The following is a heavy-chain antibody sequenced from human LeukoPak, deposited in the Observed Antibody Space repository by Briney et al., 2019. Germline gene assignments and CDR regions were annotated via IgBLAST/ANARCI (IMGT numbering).Heavy chain of an antibody. V-gene: IGHV3-21*05. CDR2: ISSSGSDI. J-gene: IGHJ6*02. CDR1: GFTFSGYF. Sequence: GGSLRLSCAASGFTFSGYFMSWVRQAPGKGLEWVLYISSSGSDIYYADSVKGRFTISRDNAKNSLYLQMNSLRAEDTAVYYCARRGELLWFGEFYYGMDVWGQGTTVTVSS. D-gene: IGHD3-10*01. CDR3: ARRGELLWFGEFYYGMDV.